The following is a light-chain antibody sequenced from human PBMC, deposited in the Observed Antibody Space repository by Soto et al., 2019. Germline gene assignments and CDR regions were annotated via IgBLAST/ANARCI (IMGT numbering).Light chain of an antibody. V-gene: IGKV3-11*01. J-gene: IGKJ4*01. CDR1: QSVATY. CDR2: DAI. Sequence: DIMLTQSPATLSLSPGERVTLSCRASQSVATYLAWYQQKPGQAPRLLIYDAINRATGIPARFSGSGSGTDFTLTISSLEPEYFAVYYCQQRSNWPSVTFGGGTKVEI. CDR3: QQRSNWPSVT.